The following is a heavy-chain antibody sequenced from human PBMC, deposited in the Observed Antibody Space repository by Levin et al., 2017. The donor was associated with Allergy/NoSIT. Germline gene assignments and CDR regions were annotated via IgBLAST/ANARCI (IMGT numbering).Heavy chain of an antibody. V-gene: IGHV3-30*18. Sequence: PGGSLRLSCSASGFTFSSHAMHWVRQAPGKGLEWVAVISYDGSKENYADSVKGRFTISRYNSMNTLYVQMSSLRAEDTAVYYCAKVRGYSYDGVGAFDIWGQGTMVSVSS. J-gene: IGHJ3*02. CDR2: ISYDGSKE. CDR3: AKVRGYSYDGVGAFDI. CDR1: GFTFSSHA. D-gene: IGHD5-18*01.